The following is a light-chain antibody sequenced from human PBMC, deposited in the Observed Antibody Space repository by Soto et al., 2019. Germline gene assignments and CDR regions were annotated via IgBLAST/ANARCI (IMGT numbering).Light chain of an antibody. CDR1: QDISNW. CDR2: AAS. CDR3: QQPKSLPRT. Sequence: EIQMTQSPSTLSASVGDRVTITCRASQDISNWLAWYQQKPGKAPKLLIYAASTLESGVPSRFSGSGSGTDFTLTISSLKNEDFATYYCQQPKSLPRTFGGGTKVDIK. V-gene: IGKV1-12*01. J-gene: IGKJ4*01.